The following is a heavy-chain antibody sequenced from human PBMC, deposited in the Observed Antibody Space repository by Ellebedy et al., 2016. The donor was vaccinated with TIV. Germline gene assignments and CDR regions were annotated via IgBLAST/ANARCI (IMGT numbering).Heavy chain of an antibody. Sequence: SQTLSLTCVISGDSVSTDIGWNWISQSPSRGLEWLGRTYYRSKWNNDYAVSLKSRITINPDPSKNLFSLQLNSVTPEDTAVYYCARGWFGSGMGVWGQGTTVTVSS. CDR2: TYYRSKWNN. CDR3: ARGWFGSGMGV. V-gene: IGHV6-1*01. CDR1: GDSVSTDIG. D-gene: IGHD3-10*01. J-gene: IGHJ6*02.